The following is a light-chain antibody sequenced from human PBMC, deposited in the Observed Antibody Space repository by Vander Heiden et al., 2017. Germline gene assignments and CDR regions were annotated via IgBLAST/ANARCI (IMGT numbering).Light chain of an antibody. CDR3: QSADSSRSV. Sequence: SYELTQPPSVSVSPGQTARITCSGDALPKQYAYWYQQKPGQAPVLVIYKDSERPSGIPERFSGSSSGTTVTLTIRGVQAEDEADYYCQSADSSRSVFGTGTKVTVL. J-gene: IGLJ1*01. V-gene: IGLV3-25*03. CDR2: KDS. CDR1: ALPKQY.